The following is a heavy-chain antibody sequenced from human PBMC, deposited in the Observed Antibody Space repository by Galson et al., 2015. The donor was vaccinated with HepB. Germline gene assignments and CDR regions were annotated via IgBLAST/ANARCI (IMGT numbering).Heavy chain of an antibody. J-gene: IGHJ4*02. V-gene: IGHV3-53*01. CDR2: FHSDGDS. CDR1: GFSFSTYW. Sequence: SLRLSCAASGFSFSTYWMSWVRQAPEKGLEWVSVFHSDGDSDYADSVKGRFTISRDNSKNTLYLQMNSLRAEDTAVYFCARDHFDYSNAIYYFDSWGQGTLVTVSS. CDR3: ARDHFDYSNAIYYFDS. D-gene: IGHD4-11*01.